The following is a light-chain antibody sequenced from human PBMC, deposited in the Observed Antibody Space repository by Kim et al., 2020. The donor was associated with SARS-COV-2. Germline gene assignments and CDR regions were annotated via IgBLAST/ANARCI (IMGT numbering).Light chain of an antibody. J-gene: IGLJ2*01. V-gene: IGLV3-9*01. Sequence: SLALGQTDRITCAGNNIGSKHVHWYQQKPGQAPVLVIYRDNKRPSGIRERFSGSNSGNTATLTISRAQAGDEADYYCQVWDSSTVLFGGGTQLTVL. CDR1: NIGSKH. CDR2: RDN. CDR3: QVWDSSTVL.